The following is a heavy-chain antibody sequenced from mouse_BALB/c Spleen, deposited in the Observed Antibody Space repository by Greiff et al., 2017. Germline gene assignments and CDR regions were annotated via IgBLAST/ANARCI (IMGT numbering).Heavy chain of an antibody. J-gene: IGHJ4*01. Sequence: EVKLMESGPGLVKPSQSLSLTCTVTGYSITSDYAWNWIRQFPGNKLEWMGYISYSGSTSYNPSLKSRISITRDTSKNQFFLQLNSVTTEDTATYYCARIYYDYYYYAMDYWGQGTSVTVSS. CDR3: ARIYYDYYYYAMDY. CDR1: GYSITSDYA. V-gene: IGHV3-2*02. CDR2: ISYSGST. D-gene: IGHD2-4*01.